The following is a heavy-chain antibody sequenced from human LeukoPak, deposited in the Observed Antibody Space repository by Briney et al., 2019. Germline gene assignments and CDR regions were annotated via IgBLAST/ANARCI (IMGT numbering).Heavy chain of an antibody. CDR2: INHSGST. V-gene: IGHV4-34*01. CDR3: ARQGYYYGSGSYHAYYYMDV. D-gene: IGHD3-10*01. J-gene: IGHJ6*03. CDR1: GGSFSGYY. Sequence: SETLSLTCAVYGGSFSGYYWSWIRQPPGKGLEWIGEINHSGSTNYNPSLKSRVTISVDTSKNQFSLKLSSVTAADTAVYYCARQGYYYGSGSYHAYYYMDVWGKGTTVTISS.